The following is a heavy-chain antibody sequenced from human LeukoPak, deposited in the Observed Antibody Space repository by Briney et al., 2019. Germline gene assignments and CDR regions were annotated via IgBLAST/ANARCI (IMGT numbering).Heavy chain of an antibody. D-gene: IGHD2-2*01. J-gene: IGHJ4*02. CDR1: GYTFTGYY. CDR3: ATWQCSSPSCYWAARGDFDY. V-gene: IGHV1-2*02. CDR2: INPNSGGT. Sequence: GASVKVSCKASGYTFTGYYMHWVRQAPGQGLEWMGWINPNSGGTNYAQKFQGRVTMTRDTSISTAYMELRRMKSDDTAVYYCATWQCSSPSCYWAARGDFDYWGQGTLVTVSS.